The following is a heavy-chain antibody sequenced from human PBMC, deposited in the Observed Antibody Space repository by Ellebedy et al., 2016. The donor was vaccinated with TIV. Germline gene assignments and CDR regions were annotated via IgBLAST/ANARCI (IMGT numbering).Heavy chain of an antibody. CDR2: INPADSET. CDR3: ARQRWLQNYYYYGMDV. J-gene: IGHJ6*02. V-gene: IGHV5-51*01. D-gene: IGHD5-24*01. CDR1: GYSFTSNW. Sequence: GESLKISXKGSGYSFTSNWIGWARQQSGKGLEWMGIINPADSETRYSPSFQGQVTMSVDKSISAAYLQWDSLKASDSAMYYCARQRWLQNYYYYGMDVWGQGTTVTVSS.